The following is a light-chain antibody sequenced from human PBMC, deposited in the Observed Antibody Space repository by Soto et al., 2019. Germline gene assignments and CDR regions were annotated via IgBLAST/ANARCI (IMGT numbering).Light chain of an antibody. CDR2: DVS. CDR3: CSYAGAYILI. CDR1: SSDVGAYNY. V-gene: IGLV2-11*01. J-gene: IGLJ2*01. Sequence: QSVLTQPRSVSGSPGQSVTISCTGTSSDVGAYNYVSWYQQHPGKAPKIMIYDVSKRPSGVPDRFSGSKSGNTASLTISGLQAEDEADYYCCSYAGAYILIFGGGTQLTVL.